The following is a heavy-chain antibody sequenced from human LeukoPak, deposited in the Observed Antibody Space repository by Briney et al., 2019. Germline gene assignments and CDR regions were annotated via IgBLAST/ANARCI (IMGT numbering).Heavy chain of an antibody. V-gene: IGHV4-61*02. D-gene: IGHD3-22*01. Sequence: SQTLSLTCTVSGGSISSGSYYWSWIRQPAGQVLEWIGRIYSSGSTNYNPSLKSRVTISVDKSKNQFSLKLSSVTAADTAVYYCATRGGDYDSSCFDYWGQGTLVTVSS. J-gene: IGHJ4*02. CDR2: IYSSGST. CDR1: GGSISSGSYY. CDR3: ATRGGDYDSSCFDY.